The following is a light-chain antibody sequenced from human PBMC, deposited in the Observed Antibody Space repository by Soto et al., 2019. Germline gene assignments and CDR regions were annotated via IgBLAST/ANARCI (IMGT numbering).Light chain of an antibody. CDR2: GAS. J-gene: IGKJ1*01. V-gene: IGKV3-15*01. CDR1: QSVSSD. CDR3: QQYNTWHPKMA. Sequence: EIVLTQSPGTLSLSPGERATLSCRASQSVSSDLAWYQQRPGQAPRLLIYGASTRATGIPARFRGSGSGTEFRLTISSLQSEDFATYYCQQYNTWHPKMAFGRGAKVDIK.